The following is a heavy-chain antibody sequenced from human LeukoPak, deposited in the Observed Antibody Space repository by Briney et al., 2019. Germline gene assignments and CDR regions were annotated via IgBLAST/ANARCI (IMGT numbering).Heavy chain of an antibody. V-gene: IGHV3-7*01. CDR1: GFTFTRYW. CDR3: ARDHNWNDEVTFDY. D-gene: IGHD1-20*01. J-gene: IGHJ4*02. Sequence: GGSLRLSCAASGFTFTRYWMSWVRQAPGKGLEWVANIKQDGSEKYYVDSVKGRFTISRDNAKNSLYLQMNSLRAEDTAVYYCARDHNWNDEVTFDYWGQGTLVTVSS. CDR2: IKQDGSEK.